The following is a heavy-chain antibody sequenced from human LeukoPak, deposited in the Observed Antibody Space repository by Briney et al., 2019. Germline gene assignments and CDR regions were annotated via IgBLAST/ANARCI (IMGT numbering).Heavy chain of an antibody. V-gene: IGHV4-59*01. J-gene: IGHJ2*01. CDR3: ARDPPGHWYFDL. Sequence: SETLSLTCTVSGGSISSYYWSWIRQPPGKGLEWIGYIYYSGSTNYNPSLKSRVTISVDTSKNQFSLKLSSVTAADTAVYYCARDPPGHWYFDLWGRGTLVTVSS. CDR2: IYYSGST. CDR1: GGSISSYY.